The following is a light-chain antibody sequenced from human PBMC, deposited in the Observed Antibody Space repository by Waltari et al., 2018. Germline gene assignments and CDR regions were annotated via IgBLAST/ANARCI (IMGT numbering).Light chain of an antibody. CDR2: RNN. CDR3: ATWDDSLRGPV. J-gene: IGLJ2*01. V-gene: IGLV1-47*01. Sequence: QSVLTQPPSASGTPGQRVTIACSGSSPNNGRSHASWYQQPPGTAPKLRIYRNNQRPSAVPDRFSGSKSGTSASLAISGLRSEDEADYYCATWDDSLRGPVFGGGTKLTVL. CDR1: SPNNGRSH.